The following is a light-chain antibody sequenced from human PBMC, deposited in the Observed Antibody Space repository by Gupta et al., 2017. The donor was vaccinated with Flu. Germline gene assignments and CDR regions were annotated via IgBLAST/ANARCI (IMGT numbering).Light chain of an antibody. CDR1: QTVLYNSNNKNY. CDR3: QQYYNTPYT. J-gene: IGKJ2*01. V-gene: IGKV4-1*01. CDR2: WAS. Sequence: DIVMTQSPDSLAVSLGETATINCKSSQTVLYNSNNKNYLAWYQQKPGQPPNLLIYWASTRESGVPDRFSGSGSGTDFTLTISSLQAEDVAVYFCQQYYNTPYTFGQGTKLEIK.